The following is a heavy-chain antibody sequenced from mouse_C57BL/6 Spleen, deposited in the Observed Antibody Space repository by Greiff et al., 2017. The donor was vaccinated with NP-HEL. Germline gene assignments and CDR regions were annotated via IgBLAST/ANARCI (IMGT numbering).Heavy chain of an antibody. CDR1: GYTFTSYW. V-gene: IGHV1-59*01. CDR2: IDPSDSYT. J-gene: IGHJ3*01. Sequence: VQLQQPGAELVRPGTSVKLSCKASGYTFTSYWMHWVKQRPGQGLEWIGVIDPSDSYTNYNQKFKGKATSTVDTSASTAYMQLSSLTSEDSAVYYCARTSGSLEQAWFAYWGQGTLVTVSA. CDR3: ARTSGSLEQAWFAY.